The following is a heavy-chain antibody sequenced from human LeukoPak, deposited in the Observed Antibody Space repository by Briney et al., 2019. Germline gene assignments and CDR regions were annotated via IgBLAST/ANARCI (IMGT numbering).Heavy chain of an antibody. CDR3: ARGSGTFYYDSGGYLNWFDP. D-gene: IGHD3-22*01. CDR1: GGSISSSIYY. CDR2: VYYAGST. Sequence: PSETLSLTCTVSGGSISSSIYYWGWIRQPPGKGLAWIGTVYYAGSTYYNPSLKSRVTISEDTSRNQFSLKLNSVTAADTAVYYCARGSGTFYYDSGGYLNWFDPWGQGILVTVSS. J-gene: IGHJ5*02. V-gene: IGHV4-39*01.